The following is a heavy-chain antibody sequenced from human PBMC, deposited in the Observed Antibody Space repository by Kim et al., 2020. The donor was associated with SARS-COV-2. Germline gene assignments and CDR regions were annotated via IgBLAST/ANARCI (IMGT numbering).Heavy chain of an antibody. CDR3: ARGDMTTVTIYGMDV. CDR1: GGTFSSYA. D-gene: IGHD4-17*01. V-gene: IGHV1-69*13. CDR2: IIPIFGTA. Sequence: SVKVSCKASGGTFSSYAISWVRQAPGQGLEWMGGIIPIFGTANYAQKFQGRVTITADESTSTAYMELSSLRSEDTAVYYCARGDMTTVTIYGMDVWGQGTTVTVSS. J-gene: IGHJ6*02.